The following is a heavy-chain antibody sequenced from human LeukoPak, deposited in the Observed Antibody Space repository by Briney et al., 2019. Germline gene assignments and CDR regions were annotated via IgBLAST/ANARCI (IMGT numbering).Heavy chain of an antibody. Sequence: PSETLSLTCTVSGVSISSSTYYWAWIRQPPGKSLEWIGSIYSSGLTYYHPSLKGRLTISADTSNNQVSLKLSSVTAADTAVYYCARGLVGLDDWGQGTLVTVSS. CDR3: ARGLVGLDD. V-gene: IGHV4-39*07. D-gene: IGHD2-21*01. CDR1: GVSISSSTYY. CDR2: IYSSGLT. J-gene: IGHJ4*02.